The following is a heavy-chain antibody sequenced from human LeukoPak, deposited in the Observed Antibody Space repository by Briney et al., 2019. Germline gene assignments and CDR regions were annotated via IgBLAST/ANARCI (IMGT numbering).Heavy chain of an antibody. J-gene: IGHJ4*02. CDR3: ARGAGYCSGASCFGY. CDR2: IYSGGGT. D-gene: IGHD2-15*01. Sequence: GGSLGLSCAASGFTVSSNYMSWVRQAPGKGLEWVSVIYSGGGTYYADSVKGRFTISRDNSKNTLYLQMNILRAEDAAVYHCARGAGYCSGASCFGYWGQGTLVTVSS. CDR1: GFTVSSNY. V-gene: IGHV3-66*01.